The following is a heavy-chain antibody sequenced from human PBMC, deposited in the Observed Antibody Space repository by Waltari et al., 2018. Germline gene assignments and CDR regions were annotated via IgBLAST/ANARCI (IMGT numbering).Heavy chain of an antibody. J-gene: IGHJ4*02. Sequence: QVQLLESGGELVRPGGSLRLSCAASGFIFGDYYMNWIRQAPGEGLGWVSNIGSSGSTKHYADSVKGRWTISRDNSKNSMDLQMTSLRADDTAVYYCARGDILTGFDSWGQGTLVIVSA. CDR2: IGSSGSTK. CDR1: GFIFGDYY. CDR3: ARGDILTGFDS. V-gene: IGHV3-11*04. D-gene: IGHD3-9*01.